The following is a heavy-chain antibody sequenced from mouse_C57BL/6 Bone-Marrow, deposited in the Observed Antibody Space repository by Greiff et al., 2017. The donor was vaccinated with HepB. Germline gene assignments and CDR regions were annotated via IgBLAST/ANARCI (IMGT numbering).Heavy chain of an antibody. CDR3: VRDIGFTGEDRERYSEV. Sequence: VQLKESGGDLVKPGGSLKLSCAASGFTFSSYGMSWVRQTPDKRLEWVATISSGGSYTYYPDSVKGRFTISRDNAKNTLYLQMSSLKSEDTAMYNCVRDIGFTGEDRERYSEVWGAGRTGTASS. CDR2: ISSGGSYT. D-gene: IGHD2-14*01. V-gene: IGHV5-6*01. J-gene: IGHJ1*01. CDR1: GFTFSSYG.